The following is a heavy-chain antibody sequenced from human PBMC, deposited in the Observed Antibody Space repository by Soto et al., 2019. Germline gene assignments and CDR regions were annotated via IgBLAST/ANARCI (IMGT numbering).Heavy chain of an antibody. J-gene: IGHJ1*01. D-gene: IGHD1-1*01. CDR2: INLDGSEK. CDR3: ARGAMAGNEVPGD. Sequence: EGQLVESGGGLVQPGGSLRLSCQVSGFTFRSYWMTWVRRAPGKGLEWVANINLDGSEKYYVDAVKGRFTISRDNAKKSLHLDLRDVKNKDRAVYYCARGAMAGNEVPGDWCQGTLVTVSS. V-gene: IGHV3-7*05. CDR1: GFTFRSYW.